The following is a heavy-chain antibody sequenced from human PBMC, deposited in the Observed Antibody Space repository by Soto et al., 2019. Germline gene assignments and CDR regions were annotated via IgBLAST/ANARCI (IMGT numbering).Heavy chain of an antibody. J-gene: IGHJ6*02. V-gene: IGHV3-30-3*01. D-gene: IGHD6-19*01. CDR1: GFTFSSYA. CDR3: ARDPEASGWFTPYYYYGMDV. Sequence: QVQLVESGGGVVQPGRSLRLSCAASGFTFSSYAMHWVRQAPGKGLEWVAVISYDGSNKYYADSVKGRFTISRDNSKNTLYLQMNSLRAEDTAVYYCARDPEASGWFTPYYYYGMDVWGQGTTVTVSS. CDR2: ISYDGSNK.